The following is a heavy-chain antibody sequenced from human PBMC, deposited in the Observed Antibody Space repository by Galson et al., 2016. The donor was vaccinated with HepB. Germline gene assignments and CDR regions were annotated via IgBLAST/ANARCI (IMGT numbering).Heavy chain of an antibody. V-gene: IGHV3-74*01. J-gene: IGHJ4*02. CDR1: GFTFSRYW. CDR2: INSDGSTT. CDR3: ARGGGKHGPLNY. Sequence: SLRLSCAASGFTFSRYWMHWVRQAPGKGLVWVSRINSDGSTTSYADSVKGRFTISRDNAKNTLSLQMNSLRAEDTAVYYCARGGGKHGPLNYWGQGTLVTVSS. D-gene: IGHD3-16*01.